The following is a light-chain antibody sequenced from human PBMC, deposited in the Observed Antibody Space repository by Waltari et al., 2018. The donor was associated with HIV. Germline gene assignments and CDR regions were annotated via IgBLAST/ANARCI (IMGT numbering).Light chain of an antibody. CDR3: QQRSYWPPYT. CDR2: DAS. J-gene: IGKJ2*01. Sequence: EIVLTQSPATLSLSPGERATLSCRASQSVSSYLAWYQQKPGQAPRLLIYDASNRATGIPARFSASRSGTDFTLTISSLEPEDFAVYYCQQRSYWPPYTFGQGTRLEIK. CDR1: QSVSSY. V-gene: IGKV3-11*01.